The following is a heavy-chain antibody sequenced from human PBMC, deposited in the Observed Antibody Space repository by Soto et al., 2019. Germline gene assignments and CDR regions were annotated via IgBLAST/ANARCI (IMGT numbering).Heavy chain of an antibody. CDR1: GYTFTSYD. V-gene: IGHV1-8*01. CDR2: MNPNSGNK. J-gene: IGHJ6*02. Sequence: QVQLVQSGAEVKKPGASVKVSCKASGYTFTSYDINWGRQATGQGLEWMGWMNPNSGNKGDGQTFQGRVTMTRNTSISTAYMELSSLRSEDTAVYYCVREKTSYGMDVWGRGTTVTVSS. CDR3: VREKTSYGMDV.